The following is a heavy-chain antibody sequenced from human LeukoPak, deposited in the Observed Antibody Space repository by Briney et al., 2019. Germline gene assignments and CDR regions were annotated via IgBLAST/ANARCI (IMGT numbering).Heavy chain of an antibody. D-gene: IGHD2-2*01. V-gene: IGHV4-38-2*01. CDR3: ARADCSSTSCYLSGGFDP. J-gene: IGHJ5*02. CDR2: IYHSGST. CDR1: GYSISSGYY. Sequence: SETLSLTCAVSGYSISSGYYWGWIRPPPGKGLEWIGIIYHSGSTYYNLSLKSRVTISVDTSKNQFSLKLSSVTAADTAVYYCARADCSSTSCYLSGGFDPWGQGTLVTVSS.